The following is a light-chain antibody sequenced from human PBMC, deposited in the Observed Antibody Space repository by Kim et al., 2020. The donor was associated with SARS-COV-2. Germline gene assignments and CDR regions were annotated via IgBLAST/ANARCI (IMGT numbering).Light chain of an antibody. J-gene: IGLJ2*01. CDR2: QDT. CDR3: QAWASSTVV. V-gene: IGLV3-1*01. Sequence: SYELTQPPSVSVSPGQTANITCSGDKLGDIYTCWYQQKAGQSPVLVIYQDTKRPSGIPERFSGSNSGNTATLTISGTQAMDEADYYCQAWASSTVV. CDR1: KLGDIY.